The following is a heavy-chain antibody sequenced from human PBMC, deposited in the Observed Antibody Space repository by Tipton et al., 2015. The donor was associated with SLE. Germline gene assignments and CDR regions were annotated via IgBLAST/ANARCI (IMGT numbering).Heavy chain of an antibody. V-gene: IGHV4-30-4*01. CDR2: IYNSENT. D-gene: IGHD2-8*01. CDR1: GGSISSGEYY. Sequence: TLSLTCTVSGGSISSGEYYWSWIRQPPGKGLEWIGYIYNSENTYNNPSLKSRLTISVDTSRNQFSLKLSSVTAADTAVYYCARDPSDTNGFYTYSFDLWGQGTPVTVSS. J-gene: IGHJ4*02. CDR3: ARDPSDTNGFYTYSFDL.